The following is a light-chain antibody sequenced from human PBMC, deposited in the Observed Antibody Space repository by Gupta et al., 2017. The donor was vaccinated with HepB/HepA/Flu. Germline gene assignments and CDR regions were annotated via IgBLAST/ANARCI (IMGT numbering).Light chain of an antibody. J-gene: IGLJ2*01. V-gene: IGLV1-40*01. CDR2: GNI. Sequence: QSVLTQPPSVSGAPGQRVTIFCTGSSSNIGAGHDVHWYQQVPGTAPKLLIYGNIKRPAGVPDRFSGSKSGTAASLAITGRQAEDEADYYCQAYDNSRRGVFGGGTKLTVL. CDR3: QAYDNSRRGV. CDR1: SSNIGAGHD.